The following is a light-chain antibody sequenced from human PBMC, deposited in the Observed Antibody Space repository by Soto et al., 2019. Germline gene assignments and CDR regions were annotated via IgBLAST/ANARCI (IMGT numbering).Light chain of an antibody. Sequence: DIPMPQSPSTLSASVGDRVTITCRASQSISHWLAWYQQKPGKAPKLLIYEASSLESGVPSRFSGSGSGTEFTLTISSLQPDDFATYYCQQYNSYWTFGQGTKVEIK. J-gene: IGKJ1*01. CDR3: QQYNSYWT. CDR2: EAS. V-gene: IGKV1-5*03. CDR1: QSISHW.